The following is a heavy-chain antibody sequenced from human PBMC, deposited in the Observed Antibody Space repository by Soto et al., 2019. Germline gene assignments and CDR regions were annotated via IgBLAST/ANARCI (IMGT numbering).Heavy chain of an antibody. CDR3: ARAYSSGWYYFDY. V-gene: IGHV3-64*02. CDR2: ISSNGGST. Sequence: PGGSLRLSCTASGFTFNTYAMHWVRQAPGKGLECVSVISSNGGSTYYADSVKGRFTISRDNSKNTLYLQMGSLRADDMAVYYCARAYSSGWYYFDYWGQGALVTVSS. D-gene: IGHD6-13*01. J-gene: IGHJ4*02. CDR1: GFTFNTYA.